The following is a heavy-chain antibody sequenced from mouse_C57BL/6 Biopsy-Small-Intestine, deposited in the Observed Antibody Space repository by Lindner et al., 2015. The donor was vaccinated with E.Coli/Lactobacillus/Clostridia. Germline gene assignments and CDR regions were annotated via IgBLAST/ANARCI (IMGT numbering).Heavy chain of an antibody. D-gene: IGHD1-1*01. CDR3: ARGGYGSSYGAMDY. Sequence: VQLQESGAELVKPGASVKISCKVSGYAFSRYWMNWVRQGPGKGLEWIGQIYPGDGDTNYNGKFKGKATLTADKFSSTAYMQLSGLTSEDSAVFFCARGGYGSSYGAMDYWGQGTSVTVSS. CDR2: IYPGDGDT. J-gene: IGHJ4*01. V-gene: IGHV1-80*01. CDR1: GYAFSRYW.